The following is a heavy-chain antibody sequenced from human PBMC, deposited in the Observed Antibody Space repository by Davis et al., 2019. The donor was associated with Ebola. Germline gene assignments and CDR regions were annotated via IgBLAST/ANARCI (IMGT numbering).Heavy chain of an antibody. D-gene: IGHD2-15*01. J-gene: IGHJ6*02. CDR3: AKDIEGRAHPLPLSYGMDV. CDR2: ISFDGTTE. V-gene: IGHV3-30*18. Sequence: GGSLRLSCAASGLTFRIYGMHWVRQAPGKGLEWVAVISFDGTTEYYAASVKGRFTISRDNSKNTLFLQMNNLRAEDTAVYYCAKDIEGRAHPLPLSYGMDVWGQGTTVTVSS. CDR1: GLTFRIYG.